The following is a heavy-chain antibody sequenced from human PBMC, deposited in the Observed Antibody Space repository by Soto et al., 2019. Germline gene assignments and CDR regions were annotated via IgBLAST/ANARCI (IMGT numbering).Heavy chain of an antibody. CDR2: IYYSGST. CDR3: ARDHFGYSSSWYGMDV. J-gene: IGHJ6*02. V-gene: IGHV4-59*01. D-gene: IGHD6-13*01. CDR1: GGSISSYY. Sequence: SETLSLTCTVSGGSISSYYWSWIRQPPGKGLEWIGYIYYSGSTNYDPSLKSRVTISVDTSKNQFSLKLSSVTAADTAVYYCARDHFGYSSSWYGMDVWGQGTTVTVSS.